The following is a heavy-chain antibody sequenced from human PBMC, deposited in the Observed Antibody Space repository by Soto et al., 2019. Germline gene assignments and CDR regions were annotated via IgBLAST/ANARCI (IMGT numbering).Heavy chain of an antibody. CDR3: ARDSPYYYDSSGYSRDFDY. D-gene: IGHD3-22*01. J-gene: IGHJ4*02. CDR1: GFTFSDYY. Sequence: GGSLRLSCAASGFTFSDYYMSWIRQAPGKGLEWVSYISSSSSYTNYADSVKGRFTISRDNAKNSLYLQMNSLRAEDTAVYYCARDSPYYYDSSGYSRDFDYWGQGTLVTVSS. V-gene: IGHV3-11*06. CDR2: ISSSSSYT.